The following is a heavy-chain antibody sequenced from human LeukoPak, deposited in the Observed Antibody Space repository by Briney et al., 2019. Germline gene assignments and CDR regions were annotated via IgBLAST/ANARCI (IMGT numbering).Heavy chain of an antibody. Sequence: KSGGSLRLSCAASGFTFSSCSMNWVRQAPGKGLEWVSSISSSSSYIYYADSMKGRFTISRDNAKNSLYLQMNSLRAEDTAVYYCASSVYSGSYLGTRTNEFDYWGQGTLVTVSS. CDR2: ISSSSSYI. D-gene: IGHD1-26*01. J-gene: IGHJ4*02. CDR3: ASSVYSGSYLGTRTNEFDY. V-gene: IGHV3-21*01. CDR1: GFTFSSCS.